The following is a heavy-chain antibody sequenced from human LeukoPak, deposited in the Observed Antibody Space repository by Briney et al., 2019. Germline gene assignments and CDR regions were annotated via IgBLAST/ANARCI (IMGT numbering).Heavy chain of an antibody. J-gene: IGHJ4*02. D-gene: IGHD6-19*01. CDR1: GFTFSRYG. CDR3: SKTIAVADPTDY. Sequence: PGRSLRLTCAASGFTFSRYGMHWVRQAPGKGLEWLAVMSCGGGGIYYADSVKGRFTIPRDNSKNTLYLQMNSLRTEDTALYYCSKTIAVADPTDYWGQGTLVTVSS. V-gene: IGHV3-30*18. CDR2: MSCGGGGI.